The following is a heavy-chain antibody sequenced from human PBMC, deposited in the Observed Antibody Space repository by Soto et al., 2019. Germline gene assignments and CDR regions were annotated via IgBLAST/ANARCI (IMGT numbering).Heavy chain of an antibody. V-gene: IGHV5-51*01. CDR2: IYPGDSDT. CDR1: GYSFTSYW. D-gene: IGHD2-15*01. CDR3: ASLLAGYGDNELPLDY. Sequence: PGESLKISCKGSGYSFTSYWIGWVRQMPGKGLEWMGIIYPGDSDTRYSPSFQGQVTIPADKSISTAYLQWNSLKASDTAMYYCASLLAGYGDNELPLDYCGQGALVPVSS. J-gene: IGHJ4*02.